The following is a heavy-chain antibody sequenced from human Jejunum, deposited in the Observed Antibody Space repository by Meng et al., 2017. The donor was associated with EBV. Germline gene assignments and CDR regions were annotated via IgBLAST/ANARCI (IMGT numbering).Heavy chain of an antibody. D-gene: IGHD2/OR15-2a*01. Sequence: QVQLQESGPGLVQPSGTLSLTCTVSGGSINSKNWWPWVRQAPGKGLEWIGEIDHSGSTHYNPSLKSRVTISLGTSMNQFSLELTSPTAADTAVYYCARDSQYLARGYFDYWGQGALVTVAS. J-gene: IGHJ4*02. V-gene: IGHV4-4*02. CDR2: IDHSGST. CDR3: ARDSQYLARGYFDY. CDR1: GGSINSKNW.